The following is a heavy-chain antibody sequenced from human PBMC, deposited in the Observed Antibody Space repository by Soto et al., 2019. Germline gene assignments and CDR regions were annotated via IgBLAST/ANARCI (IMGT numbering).Heavy chain of an antibody. CDR2: IDHRGSP. V-gene: IGHV4-30-4*08. D-gene: IGHD6-19*01. CDR1: GVSISRTSYS. J-gene: IGHJ5*02. CDR3: ARGSSGWQALNWIDP. Sequence: SETLSLTCTVSGVSISRTSYSWSWIRQSPGKGLDCVGFIDHRGSPYYTPSLECRSTLSLDTAKNHFSLNLSSVTVAAAAVYYCARGSSGWQALNWIDPWGQGTLVTVS.